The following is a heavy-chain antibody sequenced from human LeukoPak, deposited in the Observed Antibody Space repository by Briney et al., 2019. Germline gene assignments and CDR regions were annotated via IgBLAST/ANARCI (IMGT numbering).Heavy chain of an antibody. CDR1: GFTFDDYA. CDR2: ISWNSGSI. D-gene: IGHD3-22*01. CDR3: AKEHYYDSSGTLDH. J-gene: IGHJ4*02. V-gene: IGHV3-9*01. Sequence: GGSLRLSCAASGFTFDDYAMHWVRQAPGKGLEWASGISWNSGSIGYADSVKGRFTISRDNAKNSLYLQMNSLRAEDTALYYCAKEHYYDSSGTLDHWGQGTLVTVSS.